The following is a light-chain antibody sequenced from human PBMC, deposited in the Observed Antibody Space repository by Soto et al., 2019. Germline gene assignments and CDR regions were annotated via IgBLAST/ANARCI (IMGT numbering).Light chain of an antibody. Sequence: IQLTQSPSSLSASIGDRVTITCRASQGISSYLAWYQQKPGKAPKLLIYAASTLQRGVPSRFSGSGSVTDFTLTISSLQPEDFATYYGQQLNSYPPTFGGGTKVEIK. CDR2: AAS. J-gene: IGKJ4*01. CDR3: QQLNSYPPT. CDR1: QGISSY. V-gene: IGKV1-9*01.